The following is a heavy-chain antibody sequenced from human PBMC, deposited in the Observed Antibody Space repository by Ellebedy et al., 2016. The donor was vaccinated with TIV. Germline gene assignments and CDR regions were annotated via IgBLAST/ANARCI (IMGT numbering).Heavy chain of an antibody. D-gene: IGHD2-21*02. J-gene: IGHJ6*02. CDR2: INPNSGGT. CDR1: GYTFTGYY. CDR3: AAPFDCGGDCTVGMDV. Sequence: AASVKVSCKASGYTFTGYYMHWVRQAPGQGLEWMGWINPNSGGTNYAQKFQERVTITRDMSTSTAYMELSSLRSEDTAVYYCAAPFDCGGDCTVGMDVWGQGTTVTVSS. V-gene: IGHV1-2*02.